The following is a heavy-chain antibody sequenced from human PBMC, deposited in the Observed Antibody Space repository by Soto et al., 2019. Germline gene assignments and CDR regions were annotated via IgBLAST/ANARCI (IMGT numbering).Heavy chain of an antibody. Sequence: EVQLLESGGGLVQPGGSLRLSCSASGFTFSSYAMSWVRQAPGKGLEWVSSHTTVTTYSANSVKGRFTISRDNPKNTLYLQMNSLRAEDTAIYHCARGGRSSGFDYWGQGTLVTVSS. CDR1: GFTFSSYA. V-gene: IGHV3-23*01. D-gene: IGHD3-22*01. CDR3: ARGGRSSGFDY. CDR2: HTTVTT. J-gene: IGHJ4*02.